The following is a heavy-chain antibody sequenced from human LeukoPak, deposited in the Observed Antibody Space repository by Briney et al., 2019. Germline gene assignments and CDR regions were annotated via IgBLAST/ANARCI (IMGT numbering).Heavy chain of an antibody. CDR3: AKDSTHGVPAAPDAFDI. Sequence: HAGGSLRLSCAASGFTFSSYAMSWVRQAPGKGLEWVSAISGSGGSTYYADSVKGRFTISRDNSKNTLYLQMNSLRAEDTAVYYCAKDSTHGVPAAPDAFDIWGQGTMVTVSS. V-gene: IGHV3-23*01. J-gene: IGHJ3*02. CDR1: GFTFSSYA. CDR2: ISGSGGST. D-gene: IGHD2-2*01.